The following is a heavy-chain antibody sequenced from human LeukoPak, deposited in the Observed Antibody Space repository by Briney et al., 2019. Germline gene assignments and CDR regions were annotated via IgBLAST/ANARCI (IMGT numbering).Heavy chain of an antibody. V-gene: IGHV4-34*01. D-gene: IGHD1-26*01. J-gene: IGHJ4*02. CDR1: GGSFSGYY. Sequence: PSETLSLTCAVYGGSFSGYYWSWIRQPPGKGLEWIGEINHSGSTNYNPSLKSRVTISVDTSKNQFSLKLSSVTAADTAVYYCARGASGSYYRGRFDYWGQGTLVTVSS. CDR3: ARGASGSYYRGRFDY. CDR2: INHSGST.